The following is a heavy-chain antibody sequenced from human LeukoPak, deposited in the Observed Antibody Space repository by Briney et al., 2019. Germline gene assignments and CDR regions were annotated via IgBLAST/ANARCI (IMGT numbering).Heavy chain of an antibody. CDR2: IFHSGST. CDR3: ARLNSGSSVGLTFDY. J-gene: IGHJ4*02. Sequence: PSGTLSLTCAVSGGSVSNNNWWTWVRQPPGKGLEWVGEIFHSGSTNYNPSLKSRVTISVDKSKNHFSLKLSSVTAADTAVYYCARLNSGSSVGLTFDYWGQGTLVTVSS. V-gene: IGHV4-4*02. CDR1: GGSVSNNNW. D-gene: IGHD1-26*01.